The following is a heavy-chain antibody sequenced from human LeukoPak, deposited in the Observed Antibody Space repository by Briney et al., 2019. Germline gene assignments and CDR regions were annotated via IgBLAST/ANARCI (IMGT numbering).Heavy chain of an antibody. CDR2: INRSGST. J-gene: IGHJ4*02. D-gene: IGHD5-24*01. V-gene: IGHV4-34*01. CDR1: GGSFSGYY. CDR3: ARGARRWLQSR. Sequence: SETLSLTCAVYGGSFSGYYWSWIRQPPGKGLEWIGEINRSGSTNYNPSLKSRVTISVDTSKNQFSLKLSSVTVADTAVYYCARGARRWLQSRWGQGTLVTVSS.